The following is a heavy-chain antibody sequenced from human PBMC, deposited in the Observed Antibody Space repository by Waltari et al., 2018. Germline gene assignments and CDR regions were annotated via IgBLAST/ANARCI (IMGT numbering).Heavy chain of an antibody. CDR2: IISRSNYI. Sequence: EVQLVESGGGLVKPGGSLRLSCAASGFIVSRYSLNWVRQAPGKGLEWVSSIISRSNYIYYADSVKGRFAISRDNAKNSLYLQMNSLRAEDTAVYYCARATVTTFNYFGLDVWGQGTTVTVSS. J-gene: IGHJ6*02. V-gene: IGHV3-21*06. D-gene: IGHD4-17*01. CDR3: ARATVTTFNYFGLDV. CDR1: GFIVSRYS.